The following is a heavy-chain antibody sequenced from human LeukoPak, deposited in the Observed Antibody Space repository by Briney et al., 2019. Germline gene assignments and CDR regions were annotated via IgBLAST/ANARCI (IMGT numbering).Heavy chain of an antibody. CDR3: ARHDRAAAGRAPIDY. CDR1: GYSFTSYW. Sequence: GESLKISCKGSGYSFTSYWIGWVRQMPGKGLEWMGIIYPGDSDTRYSPSFQGQATISADRSISTAYLQWSSLKASDTAMYYCARHDRAAAGRAPIDYWGQGTLVTVSS. J-gene: IGHJ4*02. CDR2: IYPGDSDT. D-gene: IGHD6-13*01. V-gene: IGHV5-51*01.